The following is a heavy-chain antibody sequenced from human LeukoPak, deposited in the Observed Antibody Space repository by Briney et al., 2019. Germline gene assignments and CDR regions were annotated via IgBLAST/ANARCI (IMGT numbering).Heavy chain of an antibody. CDR2: INAGNGNT. Sequence: GASVKVSCKASGYTFTSYAMHWVRQAPGQRLEWMGWINAGNGNTKYSQKFQGRVTITRDTSASTAYMELSSLRSEDTAVYYCARGRDIVVVVAATDHDAFDIRGQGTMVTVSS. V-gene: IGHV1-3*01. D-gene: IGHD2-15*01. CDR3: ARGRDIVVVVAATDHDAFDI. CDR1: GYTFTSYA. J-gene: IGHJ3*02.